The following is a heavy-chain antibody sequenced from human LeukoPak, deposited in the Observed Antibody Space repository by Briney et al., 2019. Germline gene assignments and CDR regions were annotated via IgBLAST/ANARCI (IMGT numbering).Heavy chain of an antibody. D-gene: IGHD2-15*01. V-gene: IGHV5-51*01. CDR2: IYPGDSDT. CDR3: ARRRGVAHNWFEP. Sequence: GESLKISCKGSGYSFTSYWIGWVRQMSGKGLEWVGIIYPGDSDTTYSPSFQGQVTISADKSISTAYLQWSSLKASDTAMYYCARRRGVAHNWFEPWGQGTLVTVSS. CDR1: GYSFTSYW. J-gene: IGHJ5*02.